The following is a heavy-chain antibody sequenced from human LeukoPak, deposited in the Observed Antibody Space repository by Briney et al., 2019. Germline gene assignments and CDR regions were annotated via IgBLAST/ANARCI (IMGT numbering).Heavy chain of an antibody. CDR3: TREPINGDCQFDY. CDR1: GFSFRTYN. Sequence: GGSLRLSCTASGFSFRTYNLHWVRQAPGKGLEWVAVISYNGGYIHYEDSVKGRFTISRDDSKNTLSLQMSGLRAEDTALYYCTREPINGDCQFDYWGQGTLVTVSS. CDR2: ISYNGGYI. D-gene: IGHD2-21*02. J-gene: IGHJ4*02. V-gene: IGHV3-33*01.